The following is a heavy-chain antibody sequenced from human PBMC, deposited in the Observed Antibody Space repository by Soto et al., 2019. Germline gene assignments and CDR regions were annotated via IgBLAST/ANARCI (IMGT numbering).Heavy chain of an antibody. CDR2: INWNSGSI. J-gene: IGHJ1*01. V-gene: IGHV3-9*01. CDR1: GFTFDDYA. Sequence: GGSLRLSCAASGFTFDDYAMHWVRQVPGKGLEWVSGINWNSGSIGYGDSVEGRFAISRDDAKNSLHLQMNSLSAEDTAFYYCVKDESINWYSGHFRHWGQGTLVTVSS. CDR3: VKDESINWYSGHFRH. D-gene: IGHD6-13*01.